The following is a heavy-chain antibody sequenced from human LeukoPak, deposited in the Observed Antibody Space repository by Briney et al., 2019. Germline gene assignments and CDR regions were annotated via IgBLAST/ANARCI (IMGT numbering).Heavy chain of an antibody. CDR1: GYTLPELS. CDR2: FDPEDGET. Sequence: ASVKVSFKVSGYTLPELSMHWVRPAPGKGLEWVGGFDPEDGETIYAQKFQGRVTMTEDTSTDTAYMELSSLRSEDTAVYYCATARYDSSGRDAFDIWGQGTMVTVSS. CDR3: ATARYDSSGRDAFDI. V-gene: IGHV1-24*01. D-gene: IGHD3-22*01. J-gene: IGHJ3*02.